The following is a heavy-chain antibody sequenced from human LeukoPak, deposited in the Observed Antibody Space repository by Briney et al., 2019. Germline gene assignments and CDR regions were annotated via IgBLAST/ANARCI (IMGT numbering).Heavy chain of an antibody. CDR3: TRGYSGANIYAFDI. Sequence: QPGGSQRLSCVASGSSFSSQYMDWVRQALGKGLEWVGRIGNKANRYTTEYAASVKGRFTISRDDSKNSLYLQMNSLKTEDTALYHCTRGYSGANIYAFDIWGQGTMVTVSS. D-gene: IGHD1-26*01. CDR2: IGNKANRYTT. CDR1: GSSFSSQY. J-gene: IGHJ3*02. V-gene: IGHV3-72*01.